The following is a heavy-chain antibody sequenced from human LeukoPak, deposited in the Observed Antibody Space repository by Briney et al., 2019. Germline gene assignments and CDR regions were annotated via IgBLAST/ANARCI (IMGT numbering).Heavy chain of an antibody. D-gene: IGHD3-10*01. CDR3: ARAGEYRESYFDY. Sequence: GGSLRLSCAASGFTFSSYAMHWVRQAPGKGLEWVAVISYDGSNKYYADSVKGRFTISRDNAKNSLYLQMNSLRAEDTAVYYCARAGEYRESYFDYWGQGTLVTVSS. CDR1: GFTFSSYA. J-gene: IGHJ4*02. V-gene: IGHV3-30-3*01. CDR2: ISYDGSNK.